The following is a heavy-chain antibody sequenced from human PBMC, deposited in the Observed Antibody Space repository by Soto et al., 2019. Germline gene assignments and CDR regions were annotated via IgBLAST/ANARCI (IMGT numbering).Heavy chain of an antibody. CDR3: AKDPALGTYCSSTSCYGGYYFDY. CDR2: ISYDGSNK. CDR1: GFTFSSYG. J-gene: IGHJ4*02. V-gene: IGHV3-30*18. D-gene: IGHD2-2*01. Sequence: GGSLRLSCAASGFTFSSYGMHWVRQAPGKGLEWVAVISYDGSNKYYADSVKGRFTISRDNSKNTLYLQMNSLRAEDTAVYYCAKDPALGTYCSSTSCYGGYYFDYWGQGTLVTVSS.